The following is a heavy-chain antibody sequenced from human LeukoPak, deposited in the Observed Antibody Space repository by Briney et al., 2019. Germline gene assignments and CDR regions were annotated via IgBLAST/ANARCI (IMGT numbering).Heavy chain of an antibody. CDR3: AKCERSYYFDY. CDR1: GFTFSSYA. V-gene: IGHV3-23*01. J-gene: IGHJ4*02. Sequence: GGSLRLSCAVSGFTFSSYALNWVRQAPGKGLEWVSGISGSGGSTYYADPVKGRFTVSRDNSKNTLYLQMNSLRAEDTAVYYCAKCERSYYFDYWGQGTLVTVSS. CDR2: ISGSGGST. D-gene: IGHD1-26*01.